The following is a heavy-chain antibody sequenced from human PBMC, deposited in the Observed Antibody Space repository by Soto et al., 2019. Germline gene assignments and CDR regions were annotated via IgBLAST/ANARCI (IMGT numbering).Heavy chain of an antibody. J-gene: IGHJ4*02. Sequence: SETLSLTCAVSGDSISSTHWWTWVRQPPGKGLEYIGQILHSGITNYNPSLESRVTISLDKSKSQFSLELNSVTGADTAIYYCARGFSGYCSGGSCSSFDYWGQGTQVTV. CDR1: GDSISSTHW. CDR2: ILHSGIT. D-gene: IGHD2-15*01. V-gene: IGHV4-4*02. CDR3: ARGFSGYCSGGSCSSFDY.